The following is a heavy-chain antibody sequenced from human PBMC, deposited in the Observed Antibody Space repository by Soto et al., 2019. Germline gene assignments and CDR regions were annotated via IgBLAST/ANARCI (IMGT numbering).Heavy chain of an antibody. D-gene: IGHD6-19*01. Sequence: QLQLQESGPGLVKPSETLSLTCTVSGGSISSISYYWGWIRQPPGKGLEWIGSIYYSGSTYYNPSLTGRVTISVDTSKNQFSLKLSSVPAADTAVYYCARGGGIAVAATSAFDIWGQGTMVTVSS. CDR3: ARGGGIAVAATSAFDI. V-gene: IGHV4-39*01. CDR2: IYYSGST. CDR1: GGSISSISYY. J-gene: IGHJ3*02.